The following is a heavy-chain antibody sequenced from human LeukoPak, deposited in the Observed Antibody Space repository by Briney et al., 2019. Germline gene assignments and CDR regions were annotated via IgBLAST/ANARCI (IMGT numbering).Heavy chain of an antibody. CDR3: ARDRDGGNWFDP. Sequence: SVKVSCKPSGGTFSSYAISWVRQAPGQGLEWMGGIIPIFGTANYAQKFQGRVTITADESTSTAYMELSSLRSEDTAVYYCARDRDGGNWFDPWGQGTLVTVSS. CDR1: GGTFSSYA. D-gene: IGHD4-23*01. J-gene: IGHJ5*02. V-gene: IGHV1-69*13. CDR2: IIPIFGTA.